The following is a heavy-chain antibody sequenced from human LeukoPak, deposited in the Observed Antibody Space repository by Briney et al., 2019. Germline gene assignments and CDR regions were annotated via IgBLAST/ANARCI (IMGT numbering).Heavy chain of an antibody. V-gene: IGHV3-53*01. CDR2: IYSGGST. D-gene: IGHD1-26*01. CDR3: ASVSSYYTLGTYVY. Sequence: GGSLRLSCAASGFTFRNYWMSWVRQAPGKGLEWVSTIYSGGSTYYADSVKGRFTISRDNSKNTVFLQMNSLRAEDTAVYYCASVSSYYTLGTYVYWGQGTLVTVSS. CDR1: GFTFRNYW. J-gene: IGHJ4*02.